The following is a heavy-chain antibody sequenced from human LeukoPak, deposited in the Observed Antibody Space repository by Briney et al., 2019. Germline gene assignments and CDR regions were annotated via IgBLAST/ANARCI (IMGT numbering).Heavy chain of an antibody. V-gene: IGHV5-51*01. CDR3: ARVYEDCTSTTCYHGWFDP. J-gene: IGHJ5*02. Sequence: GESLKISCKGSGYSFPTSWMGWVRQMPGKGLEWMGIIYPGDSDTRYSPSFQGHVTISVDTSINTVYLQWSSLRASDTAMYYCARVYEDCTSTTCYHGWFDPWGQGTLVTVSS. CDR2: IYPGDSDT. D-gene: IGHD2/OR15-2a*01. CDR1: GYSFPTSW.